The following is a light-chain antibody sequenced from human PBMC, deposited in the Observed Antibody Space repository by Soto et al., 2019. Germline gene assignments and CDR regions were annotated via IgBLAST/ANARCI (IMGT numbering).Light chain of an antibody. J-gene: IGLJ1*01. CDR3: GSWDSSLSDYV. Sequence: QSLLTLPPPGSPAPRQKSPISCSGSISNIGGNSVSWYQQLPGTAPELLIYDDNRRPSGIPGRFSGSKSGTSATLGITGFQTGDEADYYRGSWDSSLSDYVFGTGTKV. CDR1: ISNIGGNS. CDR2: DDN. V-gene: IGLV1-51*01.